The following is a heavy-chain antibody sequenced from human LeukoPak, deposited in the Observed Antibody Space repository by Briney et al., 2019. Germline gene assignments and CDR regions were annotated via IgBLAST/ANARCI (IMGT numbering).Heavy chain of an antibody. J-gene: IGHJ4*02. CDR2: IYHIGST. D-gene: IGHD3-10*01. V-gene: IGHV4-38-2*01. CDR3: ARAGWIITSGIDY. Sequence: PSETLSLTCGVSGYSISRGYYWAWLRQPPGKWLEWIGTIYHIGSTYYNPSLESRVTISVDTSKNEFSLNLSSVTAADTAVYFCARAGWIITSGIDYWGQGALVTVSS. CDR1: GYSISRGYY.